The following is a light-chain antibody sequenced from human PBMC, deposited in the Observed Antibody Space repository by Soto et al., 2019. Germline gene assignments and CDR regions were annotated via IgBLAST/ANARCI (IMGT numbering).Light chain of an antibody. CDR3: QQYNQWPRT. CDR1: QNIGSN. CDR2: GAS. V-gene: IGKV3-15*01. Sequence: ELVMTQSPATLSVSPGERATLSCRASQNIGSNLARYQQTPGQAPRLLISGASTRATGIPARFSGSGSGTEFILTISNLQSEDFAVYYCQQYNQWPRTFGQGTKVESK. J-gene: IGKJ1*01.